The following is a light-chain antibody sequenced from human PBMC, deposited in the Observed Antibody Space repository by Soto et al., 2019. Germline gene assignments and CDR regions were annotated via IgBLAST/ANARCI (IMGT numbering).Light chain of an antibody. CDR1: HTLXSW. CDR2: TAS. CDR3: QQSDNSLRT. J-gene: IGKJ1*01. V-gene: IGKV1-5*03. Sequence: IQLTQSPSKLSGSVGEGVTITCLASHTLXSWLGWYQQKPGKAPKLLXATASTLKTGGPSRLSGSGSGTDFPLTISSLQPEDFANYYCQQSDNSLRTFGQGTKVDIK.